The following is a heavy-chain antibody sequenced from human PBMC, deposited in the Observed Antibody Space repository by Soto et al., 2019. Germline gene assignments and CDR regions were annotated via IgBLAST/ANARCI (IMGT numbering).Heavy chain of an antibody. CDR2: VSRDGTNK. CDR3: AKAGQTVTDAFDI. V-gene: IGHV3-30*18. J-gene: IGHJ3*02. CDR1: GFTFSPYG. Sequence: HVQLVESGGGVVPPGRYLRLSCAVSGFTFSPYGMHWVRQAPGKGREGVGVVSRDGTNKYYAESVKGRFIISRDNSKNTLHLQMDSLRAEDTAVYYCAKAGQTVTDAFDIWGQGTMVTVSS. D-gene: IGHD4-17*01.